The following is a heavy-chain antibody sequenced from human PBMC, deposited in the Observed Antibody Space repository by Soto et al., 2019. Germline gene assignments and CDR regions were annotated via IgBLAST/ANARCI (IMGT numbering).Heavy chain of an antibody. CDR3: ARVLGYASSWWRHSAFDI. Sequence: GASVKVSCKASGYTFTNYGVSCVLQSPLQRLDWMGCISAYTRNTNYAQMFQGRVTMTTDTSTSTAYMELRSLTSDDTAVYYCARVLGYASSWWRHSAFDIWGQGTMVTVS. CDR1: GYTFTNYG. J-gene: IGHJ3*02. V-gene: IGHV1-18*01. CDR2: ISAYTRNT. D-gene: IGHD6-13*01.